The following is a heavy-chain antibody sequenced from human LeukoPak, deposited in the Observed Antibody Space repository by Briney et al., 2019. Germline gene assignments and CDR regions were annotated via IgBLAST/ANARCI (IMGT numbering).Heavy chain of an antibody. D-gene: IGHD6-13*01. V-gene: IGHV3-7*01. CDR1: GFSLSTYW. CDR3: ATDLGSSWPNF. CDR2: IKQDGSEK. Sequence: GGSLRLSCAASGFSLSTYWMSWVRQAPGKGLEWVANIKQDGSEKYYVESAKGRFTISRDNAKNSLYLQMNSLRAEDTAVYYCATDLGSSWPNFWGQGILVTVFS. J-gene: IGHJ4*02.